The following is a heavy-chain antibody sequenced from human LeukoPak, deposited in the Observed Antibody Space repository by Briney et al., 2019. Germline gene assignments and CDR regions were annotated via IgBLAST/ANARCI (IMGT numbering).Heavy chain of an antibody. CDR2: IYYSGST. J-gene: IGHJ5*02. CDR3: ARHLYSSGWSVAT. Sequence: SETLSLTCNVSGGSISSYYWSWIRQPPGKGLEWMGYIYYSGSTNYNPSLKSRVTISVDTSKNQVSLKLSSVTAADTAVYYCARHLYSSGWSVATWGQGTLVTVSS. V-gene: IGHV4-59*08. CDR1: GGSISSYY. D-gene: IGHD6-19*01.